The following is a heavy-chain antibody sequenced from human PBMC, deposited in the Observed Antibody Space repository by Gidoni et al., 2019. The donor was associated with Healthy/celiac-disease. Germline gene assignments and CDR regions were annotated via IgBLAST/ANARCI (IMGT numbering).Heavy chain of an antibody. CDR3: AREGDYGAFDI. V-gene: IGHV1-8*01. CDR1: GYTFTSYD. CDR2: PNPNSGNT. Sequence: VQLVQSGAEVKRPGASVKVSCEAAGYTFTSYDINWVLQATRQGLAWMGWPNPNSGNTGYAQKFQGRVTMTRNTSISTAYMELSSLRSEDTAVYYCAREGDYGAFDIWGQGTMVTVSS. D-gene: IGHD4-17*01. J-gene: IGHJ3*02.